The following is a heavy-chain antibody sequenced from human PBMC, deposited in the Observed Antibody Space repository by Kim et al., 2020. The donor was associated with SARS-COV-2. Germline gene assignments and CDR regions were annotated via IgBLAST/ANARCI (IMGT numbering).Heavy chain of an antibody. CDR1: GFTFSSYA. Sequence: GGSLRLSCAASGFTFSSYAMSWVRQAPGKGLEWVSAISGSGGSTYYADSVKGRFTISRDNSKNTLYLQMNSLRAEDTVVYYCAKDFSYNWNYGVGYYYYGMDFWGQGTTVTVSS. D-gene: IGHD1-7*01. CDR2: ISGSGGST. V-gene: IGHV3-23*01. CDR3: AKDFSYNWNYGVGYYYYGMDF. J-gene: IGHJ6*02.